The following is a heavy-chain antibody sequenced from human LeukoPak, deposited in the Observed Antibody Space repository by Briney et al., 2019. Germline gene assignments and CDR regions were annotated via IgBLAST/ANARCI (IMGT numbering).Heavy chain of an antibody. CDR2: FDPEDGET. V-gene: IGHV1-24*01. Sequence: ASVKVSCKVSGYTLTELSMHWARQAPGKGLEWMGGFDPEDGETIYAQKFQGRVTMTEDTSTDTAYMELSSLSPEDTAVYYCATGLRPDFVLRYFDWLLDYWGQGTLVTVSS. CDR1: GYTLTELS. CDR3: ATGLRPDFVLRYFDWLLDY. D-gene: IGHD3-9*01. J-gene: IGHJ4*02.